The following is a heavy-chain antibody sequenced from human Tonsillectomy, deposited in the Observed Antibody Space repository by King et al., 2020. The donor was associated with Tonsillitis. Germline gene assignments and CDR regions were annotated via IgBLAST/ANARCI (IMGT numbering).Heavy chain of an antibody. D-gene: IGHD2-2*01. CDR3: ARAAPIVQDAFDL. CDR2: INYRGNS. Sequence: VQLQQWGAGLLKPSETLSLTSGVNVGSLYGHYWSWIRQSPGKGLEWIGEINYRGNSNYNPSLKSRVTMSVDTSENQFSLKLSSVTAADTAVYYCARAAPIVQDAFDLWGEGTLVIVSS. V-gene: IGHV4-34*01. CDR1: VGSLYGHY. J-gene: IGHJ3*01.